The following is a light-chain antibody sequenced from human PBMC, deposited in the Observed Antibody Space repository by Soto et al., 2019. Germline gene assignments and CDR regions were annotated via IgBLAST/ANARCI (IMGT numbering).Light chain of an antibody. J-gene: IGLJ1*01. CDR3: AAWDDSLSGSYG. CDR1: SSNIGSNY. Sequence: QSALTQPASASGTPGQSGRMSCSGKSSNIGSNYVYCYQQLPGTAPKLLIYRNNQRPSGVPDRFSGSKSGTSASLAISVLLSEDEADYYCAAWDDSLSGSYGFGTGTKVTVL. CDR2: RNN. V-gene: IGLV1-47*03.